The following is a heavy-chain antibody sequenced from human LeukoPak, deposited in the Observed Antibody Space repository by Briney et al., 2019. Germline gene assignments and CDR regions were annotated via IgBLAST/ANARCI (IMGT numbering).Heavy chain of an antibody. CDR2: INSDGSST. J-gene: IGHJ4*02. CDR1: GFTFSSYA. D-gene: IGHD6-13*01. CDR3: ARELLSSWYYFDY. V-gene: IGHV3-74*01. Sequence: PGGSLRLSCAASGFTFSSYAMSWVRQAPGKGLVWVSRINSDGSSTSYADSVKGRFTISRDNAKNTLYLQMNSLRAEDTAVYYCARELLSSWYYFDYWGQGTLVTVSS.